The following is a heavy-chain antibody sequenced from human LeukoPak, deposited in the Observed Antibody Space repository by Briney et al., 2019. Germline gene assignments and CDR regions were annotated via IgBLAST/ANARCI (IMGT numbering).Heavy chain of an antibody. D-gene: IGHD5-18*01. Sequence: ASVKVSCKASGYTFTSNAINWVRQAPGQGLEWMGWINPNSGGTNYAQKFQGRVTMTRDTSISTAYMELSRLRSDDTAVYYCARGYGYVVLDYWGQGTLVTVSS. CDR1: GYTFTSNA. CDR2: INPNSGGT. V-gene: IGHV1-2*02. CDR3: ARGYGYVVLDY. J-gene: IGHJ4*02.